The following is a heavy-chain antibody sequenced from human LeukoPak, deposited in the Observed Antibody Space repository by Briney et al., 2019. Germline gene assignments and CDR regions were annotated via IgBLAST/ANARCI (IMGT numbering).Heavy chain of an antibody. CDR3: AKDESPRIAADNY. V-gene: IGHV3-66*01. CDR1: GFTVSNNY. Sequence: PGRSLRLSCAASGFTVSNNYMNWVRQAPGKGLEWVSVIYSGGSTYYAASVKGRFTISRDNSKNALYLQMNSLRAEDTAVYYCAKDESPRIAADNYWGQGTLVTVSS. J-gene: IGHJ4*02. D-gene: IGHD6-25*01. CDR2: IYSGGST.